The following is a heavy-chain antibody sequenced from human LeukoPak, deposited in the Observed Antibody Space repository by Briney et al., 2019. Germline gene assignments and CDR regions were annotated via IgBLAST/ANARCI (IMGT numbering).Heavy chain of an antibody. Sequence: PSETLSLTCAVYGGSFRGYYWSWIRQPPGKGLEWMGEINHSGSTNYNPSLKSRVTISVDTSKNQFSLKLSSVTAADTAVYYCASGDSSGTFDYWGQGTLVTVSS. CDR3: ASGDSSGTFDY. J-gene: IGHJ4*02. CDR2: INHSGST. CDR1: GGSFRGYY. V-gene: IGHV4-34*01. D-gene: IGHD6-19*01.